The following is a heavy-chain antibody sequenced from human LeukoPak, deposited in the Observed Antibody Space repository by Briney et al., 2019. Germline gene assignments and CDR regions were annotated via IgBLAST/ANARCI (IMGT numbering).Heavy chain of an antibody. CDR1: GFTFSSYA. CDR2: INETGGTT. V-gene: IGHV3-23*01. J-gene: IGHJ4*02. Sequence: GGSLRLSCAGAGFTFSSYAMSWVRQAPGKGLGWGSAINETGGTTYDADSVKGRFTISRDNSKSTLYLQMNSLRAEDTAVYYCAKDTSIGRYCTNGVCSPFDYWGQGTLVTVSS. D-gene: IGHD2-8*01. CDR3: AKDTSIGRYCTNGVCSPFDY.